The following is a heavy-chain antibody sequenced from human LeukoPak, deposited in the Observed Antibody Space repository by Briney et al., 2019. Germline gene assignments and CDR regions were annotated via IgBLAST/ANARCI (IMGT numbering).Heavy chain of an antibody. CDR2: IYYSGST. V-gene: IGHV4-59*08. D-gene: IGHD1/OR15-1a*01. CDR1: GGSINNHY. CDR3: ARQETGTGLYYFDY. Sequence: PSETLSLTCTVSGGSINNHYWSWIRQPPGKGLEWIGYIYYSGSTNYNPSLKSRVTISVDTSKNQFSLKLSSVTAADTAVYYCARQETGTGLYYFDYWGQGTLVTVSS. J-gene: IGHJ4*02.